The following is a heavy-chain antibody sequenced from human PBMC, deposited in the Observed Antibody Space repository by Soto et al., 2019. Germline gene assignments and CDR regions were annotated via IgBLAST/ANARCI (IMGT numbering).Heavy chain of an antibody. V-gene: IGHV1-69*13. J-gene: IGHJ3*02. CDR2: IIPIFGTA. Sequence: GASVKVSCKDSGVTFSSYAISWVRQAPGQGLEWMGGIIPIFGTANYAQKFQGRVTITADESTSTAYMELSSLRSEDTAVYYCARVRSDYYDSSGYYFDIWGQGTMVTVSS. D-gene: IGHD3-22*01. CDR1: GVTFSSYA. CDR3: ARVRSDYYDSSGYYFDI.